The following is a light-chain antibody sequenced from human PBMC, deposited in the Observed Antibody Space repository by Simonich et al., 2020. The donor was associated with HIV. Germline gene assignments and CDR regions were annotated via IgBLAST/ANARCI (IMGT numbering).Light chain of an antibody. J-gene: IGKJ1*01. V-gene: IGKV3D-15*01. CDR1: QSASSY. CDR3: QQYNKWPPWT. CDR2: DAS. Sequence: EIVLTQSPATLSLSPGERAPLSCRARQSASSYLAWYQQKPRQAPRLLIYDASTRATGIPARFTGSGSGTELTLTISSLQSEDFAVDYCQQYNKWPPWTFGQGTKVEI.